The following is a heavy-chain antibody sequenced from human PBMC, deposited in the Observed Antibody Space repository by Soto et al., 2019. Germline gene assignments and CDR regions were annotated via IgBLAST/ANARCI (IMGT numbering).Heavy chain of an antibody. Sequence: QVQLQQWGAGLLKPSETLSLTCAVSSGPFSGYYWSWIRQSPGKGLEWIGEISHSGSTNYSPSLKSRVTISVDTSKNQFSRKLSSVTAADTAVYYCAISYITNDAFDIWGQGTLVTVSS. CDR1: SGPFSGYY. D-gene: IGHD1-1*01. V-gene: IGHV4-34*01. CDR3: AISYITNDAFDI. J-gene: IGHJ3*02. CDR2: ISHSGST.